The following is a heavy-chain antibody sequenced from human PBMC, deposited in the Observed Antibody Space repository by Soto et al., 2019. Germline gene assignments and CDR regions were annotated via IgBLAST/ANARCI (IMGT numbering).Heavy chain of an antibody. CDR3: VHRSPGYSGYDLTH. CDR2: PYWDDDK. CDR1: GFSLTTTGVG. Sequence: QITLKESGPSLVKPTQTLTLTCTFSGFSLTTTGVGVGWIRQPPGKALEWLALPYWDDDKRYNPSLKTRLTLSKDTSKNQVVLEMTNMDPVDTATYYCVHRSPGYSGYDLTHWGQGALVTVSS. J-gene: IGHJ1*01. D-gene: IGHD5-12*01. V-gene: IGHV2-5*02.